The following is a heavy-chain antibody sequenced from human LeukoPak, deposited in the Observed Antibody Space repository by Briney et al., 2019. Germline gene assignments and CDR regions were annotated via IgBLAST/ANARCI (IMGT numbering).Heavy chain of an antibody. CDR2: MKQDGSTK. V-gene: IGHV3-7*01. CDR1: GFTFTNSW. D-gene: IGHD1-26*01. J-gene: IGHJ4*02. Sequence: SGGSLRLSCAASGFTFTNSWMAWVRQAPGKGLEWVANMKQDGSTKHYADSLKGRFTISRDNPKNSLYLQMNSLRADDTAAYYCARDTDGSLDYWGQGILVTVAS. CDR3: ARDTDGSLDY.